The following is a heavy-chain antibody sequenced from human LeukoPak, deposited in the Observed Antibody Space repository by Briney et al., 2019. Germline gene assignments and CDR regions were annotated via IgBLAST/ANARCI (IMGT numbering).Heavy chain of an antibody. CDR3: AKDWGYSSSQGYYFDY. Sequence: GGSLRLSCAASGFTFSSYWMHWVRQAPGEGLVWVSRITTDGSSTRYADPVKGRFTISRDNAKNTLYLQMSSLRAEDTAVYYCAKDWGYSSSQGYYFDYWGQGTLVTVSS. J-gene: IGHJ4*02. D-gene: IGHD6-13*01. CDR2: ITTDGSST. V-gene: IGHV3-74*01. CDR1: GFTFSSYW.